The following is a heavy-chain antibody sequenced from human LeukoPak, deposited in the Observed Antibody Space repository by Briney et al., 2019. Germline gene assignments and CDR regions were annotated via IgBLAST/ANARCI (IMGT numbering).Heavy chain of an antibody. J-gene: IGHJ4*02. CDR1: GFPFSSYW. V-gene: IGHV3-7*01. CDR2: IKQDGSKK. Sequence: GGSLRLSCVASGFPFSSYWMTWVRQAPGKGLEWVANIKQDGSKKSYVDSVKGRFTISRDNAKNSLYLQMNSLRTEDTAVYYCARDLSASFDYWGQGTLVTVSS. CDR3: ARDLSASFDY.